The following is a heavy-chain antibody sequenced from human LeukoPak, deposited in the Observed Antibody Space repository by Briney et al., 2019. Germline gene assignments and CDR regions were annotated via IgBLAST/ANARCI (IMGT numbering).Heavy chain of an antibody. Sequence: ASVKVSCKASGGTFSSYAISWVRQAPGQGLEWMGRINPNSGGTNYAQKFQGRVTMTRDTSISTAYMELSRLRSDDTAVYYCAREARGRYFDYWGQGTLVTVSS. CDR2: INPNSGGT. J-gene: IGHJ4*02. CDR3: AREARGRYFDY. D-gene: IGHD1-26*01. CDR1: GGTFSSYA. V-gene: IGHV1-2*06.